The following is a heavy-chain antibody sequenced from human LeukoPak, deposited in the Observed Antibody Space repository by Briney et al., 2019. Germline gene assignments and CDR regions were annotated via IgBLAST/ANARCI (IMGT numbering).Heavy chain of an antibody. J-gene: IGHJ4*02. V-gene: IGHV3-21*01. CDR1: AFTFRTYS. D-gene: IGHD3-16*02. Sequence: GGSLRLSCVASAFTFRTYSMHWVRQAPGKGPEWVSSISGSTSYIYYADSVRGRFTISRDNAKNSLYLQMNSLRAEDTAVYYCARGSDFVWGSYRPYFDYWGQGTLVTVSS. CDR3: ARGSDFVWGSYRPYFDY. CDR2: ISGSTSYI.